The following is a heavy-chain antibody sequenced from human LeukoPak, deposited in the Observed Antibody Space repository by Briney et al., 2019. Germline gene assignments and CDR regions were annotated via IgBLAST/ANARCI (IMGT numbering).Heavy chain of an antibody. Sequence: SETLSLTCTVSAGSISSSYWSWIRQPPGKGLESIGYIYYNGHTKYNPSLKSRVTISVDTSKNQFTLKLSSVTAADTAVYYCATILPVNYYMDVWGKGTTVTVSS. CDR1: AGSISSSY. CDR3: ATILPVNYYMDV. J-gene: IGHJ6*03. D-gene: IGHD2-21*01. V-gene: IGHV4-59*01. CDR2: IYYNGHT.